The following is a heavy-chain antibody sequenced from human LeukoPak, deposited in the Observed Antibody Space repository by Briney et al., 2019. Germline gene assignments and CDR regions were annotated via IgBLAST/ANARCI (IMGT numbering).Heavy chain of an antibody. CDR2: IYDRGPA. CDR3: ARSRQASGLFSS. Sequence: KSSQTLSHTCTVSGYAIISGGFSWNWIRQPPGKGLEWIGCIYDRGPAHYNPSLKSRFTISVDRPKNQFFLNVTSLTAADTAVYYCARSRQASGLFSSWGQGTLVVVSS. V-gene: IGHV4-30-2*01. J-gene: IGHJ5*02. D-gene: IGHD3-10*01. CDR1: GYAIISGGFS.